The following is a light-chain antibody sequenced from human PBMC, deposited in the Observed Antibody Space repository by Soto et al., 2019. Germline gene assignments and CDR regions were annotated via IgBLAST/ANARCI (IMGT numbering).Light chain of an antibody. Sequence: IVLTQSPTTLSLWPGETAVLSCRASQSISRSLSWYQQRPGQAPRLLIYDASNRAPGIPARFSGSGSGTAFTLTISSLEPEDFALYYCQQRSSWITFGQGTRLEIE. V-gene: IGKV3-11*01. J-gene: IGKJ5*01. CDR3: QQRSSWIT. CDR2: DAS. CDR1: QSISRS.